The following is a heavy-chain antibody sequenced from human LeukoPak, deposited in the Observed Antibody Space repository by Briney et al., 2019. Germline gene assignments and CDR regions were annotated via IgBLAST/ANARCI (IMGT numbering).Heavy chain of an antibody. D-gene: IGHD2-21*01. Sequence: PGGSLRLSCAASGFTFSSYTMNWVRQAPGKGLEWVSAISGSGGTTYYADSVKGRFTISRDNSKNTLYLQMNSLRAEDTAVYYCVKSIPHWYFDLWGRGTLVTVSS. V-gene: IGHV3-23*01. CDR1: GFTFSSYT. CDR3: VKSIPHWYFDL. CDR2: ISGSGGTT. J-gene: IGHJ2*01.